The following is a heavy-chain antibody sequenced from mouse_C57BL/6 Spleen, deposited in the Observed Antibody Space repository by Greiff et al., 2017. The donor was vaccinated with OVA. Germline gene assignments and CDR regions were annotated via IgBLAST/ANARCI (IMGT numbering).Heavy chain of an antibody. CDR2: INPNNGGT. J-gene: IGHJ3*01. D-gene: IGHD1-1*01. CDR3: ARAYYASRGAWFAY. V-gene: IGHV1-26*01. CDR1: GYTFTDYY. Sequence: EVQLQQSGPELVKPGASVKISCKASGYTFTDYYMNWVKQSHGKSLEWIGDINPNNGGTSYNQTFKGKATLPVDNSTSTAYLEIRSLTSEDSAVYYCARAYYASRGAWFAYWGKGTLVTVSA.